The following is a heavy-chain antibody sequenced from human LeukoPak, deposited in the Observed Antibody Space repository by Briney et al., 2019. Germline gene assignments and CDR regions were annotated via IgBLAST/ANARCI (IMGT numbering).Heavy chain of an antibody. J-gene: IGHJ4*02. D-gene: IGHD2-15*01. Sequence: SETLSLTCAVYGGSFSGYYWSWIRQPPGKGLEWIGEINHSGSTNYNPSLKSRVTISVDTSKNQFSLKLSSVTAADTAVYYCASGDCSGGSCFHYFDYWGQGTLVTVSS. CDR1: GGSFSGYY. CDR2: INHSGST. CDR3: ASGDCSGGSCFHYFDY. V-gene: IGHV4-34*01.